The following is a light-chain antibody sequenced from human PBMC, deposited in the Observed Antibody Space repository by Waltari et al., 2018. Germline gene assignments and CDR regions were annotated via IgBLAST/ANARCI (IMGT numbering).Light chain of an antibody. CDR3: SSFATSGIWV. CDR1: NSDIRNYNL. Sequence: QSALTQPASVSGSPGQSIPISCTGTNSDIRNYNLVSWYQQYPGKAPKLVIYEDSQRPSGVSHRFSGSKSGNTASLTISGLQADDESDFHCSSFATSGIWVFGGGTRLTVL. CDR2: EDS. V-gene: IGLV2-23*01. J-gene: IGLJ3*02.